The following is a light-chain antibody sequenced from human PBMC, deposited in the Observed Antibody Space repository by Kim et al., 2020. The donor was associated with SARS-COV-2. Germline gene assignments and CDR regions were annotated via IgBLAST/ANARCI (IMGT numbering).Light chain of an antibody. CDR2: DAF. CDR1: QSINTW. V-gene: IGKV1-5*01. Sequence: ASVGDTVTITCRASQSINTWLAWYQQKPGKAPKLLIYDAFSLQSGVPSRFSGSGSGTEFTLTISSLQPDDFATYYCQQYNSYSWTFGQGTKVEIK. J-gene: IGKJ1*01. CDR3: QQYNSYSWT.